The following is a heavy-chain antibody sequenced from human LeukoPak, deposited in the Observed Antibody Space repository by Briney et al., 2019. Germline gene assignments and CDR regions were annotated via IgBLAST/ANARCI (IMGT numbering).Heavy chain of an antibody. CDR1: GYSFSSYW. Sequence: GESLKISCKGSGYSFSSYWIDWVRQMPGKGLEWMGIIYAADSDTRYSPSFQGQVTFSVDKSSYTAYLQWSSLKASDTAMYYCVRSHTEMTTVTPGSFDIWGQGTMVTVSS. CDR2: IYAADSDT. V-gene: IGHV5-51*01. D-gene: IGHD4-17*01. J-gene: IGHJ3*02. CDR3: VRSHTEMTTVTPGSFDI.